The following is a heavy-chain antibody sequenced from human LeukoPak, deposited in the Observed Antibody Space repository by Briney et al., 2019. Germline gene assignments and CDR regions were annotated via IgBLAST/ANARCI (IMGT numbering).Heavy chain of an antibody. Sequence: GGSLRLSCAASGFTFSDYYMSWIRQAPGKGLEWVSYISSSSSYTNYADSVKGRFTISRDNAKNSLYLQMNSLRAEDTAVYYCRAALPPDTGNWFDPWGQGTLVTVSS. CDR2: ISSSSSYT. V-gene: IGHV3-11*06. J-gene: IGHJ5*02. CDR1: GFTFSDYY. D-gene: IGHD2-15*01. CDR3: RAALPPDTGNWFDP.